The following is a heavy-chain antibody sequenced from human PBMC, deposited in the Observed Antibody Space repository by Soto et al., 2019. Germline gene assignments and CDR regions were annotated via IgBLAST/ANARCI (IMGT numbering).Heavy chain of an antibody. J-gene: IGHJ2*01. CDR2: IGPYNGNT. D-gene: IGHD2-15*01. CDR3: ARCYCSVGSCYTCWHFDL. V-gene: IGHV1-18*01. Sequence: QVQLVQSGAEVKKPGASVKVSCKASGYTFNNYGISWVRQAPGQGLEWMGWIGPYNGNTDHAQNFHGRVTMTTDTSTNTAYMELRSLRSGDTALYYCARCYCSVGSCYTCWHFDLWGRGTLVTVSS. CDR1: GYTFNNYG.